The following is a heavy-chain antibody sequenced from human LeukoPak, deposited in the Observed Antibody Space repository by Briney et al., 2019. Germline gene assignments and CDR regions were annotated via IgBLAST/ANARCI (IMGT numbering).Heavy chain of an antibody. V-gene: IGHV4-39*07. CDR1: GGPIDHMNYY. J-gene: IGHJ4*02. Sequence: SETLSLTCTVSGGPIDHMNYYWGWIRRAPGKGLEWLGSIYYSGSTYYNPSLKSRVTMLIDTSKNQFSLNLNSVTAADTALYFCARASGRYFDWLQGPIDYWGQGSLVTVSS. D-gene: IGHD3-9*01. CDR2: IYYSGST. CDR3: ARASGRYFDWLQGPIDY.